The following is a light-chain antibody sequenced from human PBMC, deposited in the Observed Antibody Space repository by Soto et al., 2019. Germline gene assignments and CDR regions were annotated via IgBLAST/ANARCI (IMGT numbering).Light chain of an antibody. CDR1: SSDVGGYNY. CDR3: SSYTTSSTLL. V-gene: IGLV2-14*01. J-gene: IGLJ2*01. CDR2: EVS. Sequence: QYALTQPASVSGSPGQSITISCTGTSSDVGGYNYVSWYQQHPGKVPKLIIYEVSNRPPGVSNRFSGSKSGNTASLTISGLQAEDEADYYCSSYTTSSTLLFGGGTKVTVL.